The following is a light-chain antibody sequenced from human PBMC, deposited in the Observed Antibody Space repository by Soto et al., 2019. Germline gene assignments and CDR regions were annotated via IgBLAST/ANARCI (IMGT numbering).Light chain of an antibody. CDR3: QQYGSSRWT. CDR2: GAS. Sequence: EIVLTQSPGTLSLSPGERATLSCRASQSVSSSYLAWYQQKPGQAPRLLIYGASSRATGIPDRFSGSGSGTDFTLTISRLEPEDFALYYCQQYGSSRWTLGQGTKVDIK. J-gene: IGKJ1*01. V-gene: IGKV3-20*01. CDR1: QSVSSSY.